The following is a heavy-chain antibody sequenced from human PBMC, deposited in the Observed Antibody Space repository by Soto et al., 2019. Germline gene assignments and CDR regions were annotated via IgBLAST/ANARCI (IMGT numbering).Heavy chain of an antibody. V-gene: IGHV4-31*03. D-gene: IGHD3-10*01. CDR1: GGSISSDGNY. Sequence: QVQLQESGPGLVKSSQTLSLTCTVSGGSISSDGNYWSWIRQHPGKGLEWIGYIYYSGSTNYNPSLKSRVTISVDTSKNHFSLKLNSVTAADTAVYYXXXXXXXXXIIYYYGMDVWGQRTTVTVSS. J-gene: IGHJ6*02. CDR2: IYYSGST. CDR3: XXXXXXXXIIYYYGMDV.